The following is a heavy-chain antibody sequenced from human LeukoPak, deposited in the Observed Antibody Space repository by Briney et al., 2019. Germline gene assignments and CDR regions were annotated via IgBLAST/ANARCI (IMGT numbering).Heavy chain of an antibody. V-gene: IGHV3-30*02. Sequence: GGSLRLSCAASGFTFSSYGMHWVRQAPGKGLEWVAFIRHDGSNKYYADSVKGRTTISRDNSKNSLYLQMNSLRAEDTAVYYCARYAVAGLYYFDYWGQGTLVTVSS. CDR3: ARYAVAGLYYFDY. D-gene: IGHD6-19*01. J-gene: IGHJ4*02. CDR2: IRHDGSNK. CDR1: GFTFSSYG.